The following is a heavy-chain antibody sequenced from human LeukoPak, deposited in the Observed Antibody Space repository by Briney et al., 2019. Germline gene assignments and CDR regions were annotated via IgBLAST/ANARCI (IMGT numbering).Heavy chain of an antibody. J-gene: IGHJ4*02. Sequence: GGSLRLSCSASGFTFSGYWMNWVRQAPGKGLEWVANIKQDGSETNYVDSVKGRFTISRDNAKRSLYLQMNSLRVEDTALYYCTSDRGWLQFDYWGQGALVTVSS. CDR2: IKQDGSET. D-gene: IGHD5-12*01. CDR1: GFTFSGYW. V-gene: IGHV3-7*01. CDR3: TSDRGWLQFDY.